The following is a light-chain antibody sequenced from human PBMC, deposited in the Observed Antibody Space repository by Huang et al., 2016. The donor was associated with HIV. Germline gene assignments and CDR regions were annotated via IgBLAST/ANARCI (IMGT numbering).Light chain of an antibody. CDR3: QQYNNWPIT. Sequence: EIVMTQSPATLSVSPGEGVTLSCRASQSVSSTLAWYQQKPGQAPRPLTYGASTRATAIPARFSGSGSGTEFTLTISSLQSEDFAVYYCQQYNNWPITFGQGTRLEIK. J-gene: IGKJ5*01. CDR2: GAS. V-gene: IGKV3-15*01. CDR1: QSVSST.